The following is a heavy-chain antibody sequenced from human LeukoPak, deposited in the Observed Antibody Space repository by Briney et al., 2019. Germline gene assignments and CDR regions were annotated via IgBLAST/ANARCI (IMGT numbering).Heavy chain of an antibody. D-gene: IGHD3-22*01. V-gene: IGHV4-61*08. Sequence: SETLSLTCAVSGGSISSGGYSWSWIRQPPGEGLEWIGYIYYSGSTNYNPSLKSRVTISVDTSKNQFSLKLSSVTAADTAVYYCARDARLITMINTNEEDAFDIWGQGTMVTVSS. J-gene: IGHJ3*02. CDR1: GGSISSGGYS. CDR2: IYYSGST. CDR3: ARDARLITMINTNEEDAFDI.